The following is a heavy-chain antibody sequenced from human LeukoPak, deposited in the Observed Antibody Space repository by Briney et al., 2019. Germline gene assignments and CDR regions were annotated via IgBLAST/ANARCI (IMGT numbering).Heavy chain of an antibody. D-gene: IGHD3-10*01. CDR3: GKVSGSSLSDAFDT. V-gene: IGHV3-30*02. J-gene: IGHJ3*02. CDR1: GFTFSRYG. CDR2: IRYDGSVK. Sequence: PGGSLRLSCAASGFTFSRYGMHWVRQAPGKGLEWVAFIRYDGSVKYYAESVKGRFTISRDNSKNTLYLQMNSLRAEDTAVYYCGKVSGSSLSDAFDTWGQGTMVTVSS.